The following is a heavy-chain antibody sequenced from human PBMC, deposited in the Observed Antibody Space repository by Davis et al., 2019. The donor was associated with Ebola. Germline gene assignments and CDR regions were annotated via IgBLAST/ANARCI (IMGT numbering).Heavy chain of an antibody. CDR2: IKQDGNEK. V-gene: IGHV3-7*03. CDR3: AREMGIAVS. D-gene: IGHD6-19*01. J-gene: IGHJ4*02. Sequence: PSETLSLTCAASGFTFSDYYMSWIRQAPGKGLEWVANIKQDGNEKYYVDSVKGRFTISRDNAKNSLYLQMNSLRAEDTAVYYCAREMGIAVSWGQGTLVTVSS. CDR1: GFTFSDYY.